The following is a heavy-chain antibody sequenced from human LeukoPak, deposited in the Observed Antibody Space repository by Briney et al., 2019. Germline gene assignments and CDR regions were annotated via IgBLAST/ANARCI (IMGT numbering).Heavy chain of an antibody. J-gene: IGHJ5*02. Sequence: SETLSLTCAVSGGSISSGGYSWSWLRQPPGKGLEWIGYIYHSGSTYYNPSLKSRVTISVDRSKNQFSLKLSSVTAADTAVYYCARGVGYCSSTSCPNWFDPWGQGTLVTVSS. CDR1: GGSISSGGYS. D-gene: IGHD2-2*01. CDR2: IYHSGST. CDR3: ARGVGYCSSTSCPNWFDP. V-gene: IGHV4-30-2*01.